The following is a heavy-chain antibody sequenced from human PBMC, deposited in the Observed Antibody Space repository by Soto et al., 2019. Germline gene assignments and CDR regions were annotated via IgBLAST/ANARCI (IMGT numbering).Heavy chain of an antibody. J-gene: IGHJ5*02. CDR3: AGDNRYNWNDEGWFDP. CDR1: GYSFSDYD. Sequence: QVQLVQSGAEVKKPGASVKVSCKASGYSFSDYDINWVRQATGQGPEWMGWMNPNSGNTGYAQKFQGRVAMTRNPSINTAYMELRSLGSEDTAVYYCAGDNRYNWNDEGWFDPWGQGTLVTVSS. D-gene: IGHD1-20*01. CDR2: MNPNSGNT. V-gene: IGHV1-8*01.